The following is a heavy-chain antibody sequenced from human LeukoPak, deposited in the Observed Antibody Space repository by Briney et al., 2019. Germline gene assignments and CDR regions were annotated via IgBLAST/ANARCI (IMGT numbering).Heavy chain of an antibody. D-gene: IGHD6-19*01. CDR1: GYTFTGYY. Sequence: GAPVKVSCKASGYTFTGYYMHWVRQAPGQGLEWMGRINPNSGGTNYAQKSQGRVTMTRDTSISTAYMELSRLRSDDTAVYYCARSKDSSGWTLYYWGQGTLVTVSS. CDR2: INPNSGGT. J-gene: IGHJ4*02. CDR3: ARSKDSSGWTLYY. V-gene: IGHV1-2*06.